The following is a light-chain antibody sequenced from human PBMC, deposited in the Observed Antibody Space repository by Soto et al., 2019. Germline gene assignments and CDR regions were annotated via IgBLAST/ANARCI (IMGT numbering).Light chain of an antibody. Sequence: DIQLTQSPSTLSASVGDRVTITCRASQSIGSWLAWYQQKPGKAPKLLIYKASSLEGGVPSRFSGSESGTEFTLTISSLQPGDFATYYCQQYNTYPLTFGGGTKVDIK. V-gene: IGKV1-5*03. CDR3: QQYNTYPLT. CDR2: KAS. CDR1: QSIGSW. J-gene: IGKJ4*01.